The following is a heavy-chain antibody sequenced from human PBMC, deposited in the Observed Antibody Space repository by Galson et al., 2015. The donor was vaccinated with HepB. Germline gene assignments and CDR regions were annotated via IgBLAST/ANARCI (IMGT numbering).Heavy chain of an antibody. CDR3: ARDVWFGELKAIDY. J-gene: IGHJ4*02. Sequence: SLTCTVSGGSVSSGSYYWSWIRQPPGKGLEWIGYIYYSGSTNYNPSLKSRVTISVDTSKNQFSLKLSSVTAADTAVYYCARDVWFGELKAIDYWGQGTLVTVSS. D-gene: IGHD3-10*01. CDR1: GGSVSSGSYY. CDR2: IYYSGST. V-gene: IGHV4-61*01.